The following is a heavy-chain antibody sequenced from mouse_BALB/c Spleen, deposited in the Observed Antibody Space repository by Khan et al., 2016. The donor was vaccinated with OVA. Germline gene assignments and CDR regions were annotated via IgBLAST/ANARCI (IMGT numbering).Heavy chain of an antibody. V-gene: IGHV2-2*02. CDR3: GRNDEYDEGLAY. D-gene: IGHD2-4*01. CDR2: IWSGGST. J-gene: IGHJ3*01. CDR1: GFSLTTYG. Sequence: QVQLKQSGPGLVQPSQSLSITCTVSGFSLTTYGVHWVRQSPGKGLEWLGVIWSGGSTDYNAAFISRLSISKDNSKSQVFFKMNSLQANDTARDYCGRNDEYDEGLAYWGQGTLVTVSA.